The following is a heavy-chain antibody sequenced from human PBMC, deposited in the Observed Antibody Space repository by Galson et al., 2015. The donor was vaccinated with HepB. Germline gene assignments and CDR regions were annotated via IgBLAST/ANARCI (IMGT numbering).Heavy chain of an antibody. Sequence: SLRLSCAASGFTFNNYRMHWVRQAPGKGLEWLANIKQDGSEIYYVDSVKGRFTISRDNAKNSLYLQMNSLRAEDTAVYYCARAYFDNWGQGTLVTVSS. J-gene: IGHJ4*02. V-gene: IGHV3-7*04. CDR1: GFTFNNYR. CDR2: IKQDGSEI. CDR3: ARAYFDN.